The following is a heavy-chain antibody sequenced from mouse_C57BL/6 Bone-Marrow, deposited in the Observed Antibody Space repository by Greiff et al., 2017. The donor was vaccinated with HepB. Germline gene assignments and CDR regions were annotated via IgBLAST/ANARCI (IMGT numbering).Heavy chain of an antibody. V-gene: IGHV3-6*01. CDR2: ISYDGSN. CDR3: ARAPFTTGDAMDY. Sequence: VQLKESGPGLVKPSQSLSLTCSVTGYSITSGYYWNWIRQFPGNKLEWMGYISYDGSNNYNPSLKNRISITRDTSKNQFFLKLNSVTTEDTATYYCARAPFTTGDAMDYWGQGTSVTVSS. CDR1: GYSITSGYY. J-gene: IGHJ4*01. D-gene: IGHD1-1*01.